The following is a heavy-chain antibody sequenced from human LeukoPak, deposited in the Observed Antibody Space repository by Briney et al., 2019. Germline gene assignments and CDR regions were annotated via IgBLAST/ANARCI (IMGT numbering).Heavy chain of an antibody. CDR2: ISGSGGAT. CDR1: GFTFNTYG. Sequence: PGGSLRLSCAASGFTFNTYGMSWVRQAPGKGLEWVSGISGSGGATYYADSVKGRFTISRDNSKNTLYLQMNSLRAEDTAVYYCAKEGTTMGYYYYMDVWGKGTTVTISS. J-gene: IGHJ6*03. D-gene: IGHD3-10*01. V-gene: IGHV3-23*01. CDR3: AKEGTTMGYYYYMDV.